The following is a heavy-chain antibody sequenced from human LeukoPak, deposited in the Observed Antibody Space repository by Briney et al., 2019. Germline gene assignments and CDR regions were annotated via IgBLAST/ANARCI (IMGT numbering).Heavy chain of an antibody. V-gene: IGHV1-69*01. Sequence: SVKVSCKASGGTFSSYAISWVRQAPGQGLEWMGGIIPIFATANCAQKFQGRVTITADESTSTAYMELSSLRSEDTAVYYCARGPITTRSHFDYWGQGTLVTVSS. CDR1: GGTFSSYA. D-gene: IGHD3-22*01. CDR3: ARGPITTRSHFDY. CDR2: IIPIFATA. J-gene: IGHJ4*02.